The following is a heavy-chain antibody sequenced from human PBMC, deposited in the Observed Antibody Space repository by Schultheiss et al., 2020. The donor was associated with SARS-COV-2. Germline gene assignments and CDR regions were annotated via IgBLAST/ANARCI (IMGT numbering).Heavy chain of an antibody. CDR3: AREGCSSTSCYTLMDYYYMDV. D-gene: IGHD2-2*02. CDR2: INSDGSST. CDR1: GFTFSSYW. Sequence: GESLKISCAASGFTFSSYWMHWVLQAPGKGLVWVSRINSDGSSTSYADSVKGRFTISRDNAKNTLYLQMNSLRAEDTAVYYCAREGCSSTSCYTLMDYYYMDVWGKGTTVTVSS. J-gene: IGHJ6*03. V-gene: IGHV3-74*01.